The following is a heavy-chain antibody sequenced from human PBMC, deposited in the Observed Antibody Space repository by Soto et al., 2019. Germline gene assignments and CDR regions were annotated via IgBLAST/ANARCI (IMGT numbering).Heavy chain of an antibody. CDR1: GFTSGYHG. CDR2: VSSNGENT. J-gene: IGHJ4*02. CDR3: VSWVSPHFDS. D-gene: IGHD6-13*01. V-gene: IGHV3-23*01. Sequence: RLTCAASGFTSGYHGSNGVRQAPGKGLEWVSTVSSNGENTHYADSVKGRFSISSDNSSNTVDLQMNSLRVEDTAVYYCVSWVSPHFDSWGQGTLVTVSS.